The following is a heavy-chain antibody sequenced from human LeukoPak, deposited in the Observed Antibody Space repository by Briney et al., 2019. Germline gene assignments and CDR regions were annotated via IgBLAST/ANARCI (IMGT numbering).Heavy chain of an antibody. CDR1: GGSFSGYY. D-gene: IGHD2-2*01. V-gene: IGHV4-34*01. Sequence: SETLSLTCAVYGGSFSGYYWSWIRQPPGKGLEWIGEINHSGSTNYNPSLKSRVTISVDTSKNQFSLKLSSVTAADTAVYYCARAQDADIVVVPAARGYLDYWGQGTLVTVSS. CDR3: ARAQDADIVVVPAARGYLDY. J-gene: IGHJ4*02. CDR2: INHSGST.